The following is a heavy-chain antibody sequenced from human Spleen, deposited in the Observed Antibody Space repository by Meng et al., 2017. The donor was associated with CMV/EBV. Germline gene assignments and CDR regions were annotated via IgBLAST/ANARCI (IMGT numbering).Heavy chain of an antibody. CDR1: GFTFSSYW. J-gene: IGHJ4*02. Sequence: ETLSLTCAASGFTFSSYWMTWVRQAPGKGLEWVANIKQDGSEKYHVDSVKGRFTISRDNAKKSLYLQMNSLRGEDTAVYYCAKDLGDGYGADYWGQGALVTVSS. D-gene: IGHD5-24*01. CDR2: IKQDGSEK. V-gene: IGHV3-7*01. CDR3: AKDLGDGYGADY.